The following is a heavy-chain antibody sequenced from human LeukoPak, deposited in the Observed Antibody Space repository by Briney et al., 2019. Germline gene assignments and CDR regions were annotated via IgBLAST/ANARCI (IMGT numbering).Heavy chain of an antibody. CDR2: IRNDGSII. V-gene: IGHV3-30*02. D-gene: IGHD3-16*01. CDR3: AKDTPLCYFDY. Sequence: GGSLRLSCAASGFTFSSYGMHWIRQAPGKGLEWVAFIRNDGSIIYSADSVKGRFTISRDNSKNTLYLQMNSLRADDTAVYYCAKDTPLCYFDYWGQGTLVTVSS. J-gene: IGHJ4*02. CDR1: GFTFSSYG.